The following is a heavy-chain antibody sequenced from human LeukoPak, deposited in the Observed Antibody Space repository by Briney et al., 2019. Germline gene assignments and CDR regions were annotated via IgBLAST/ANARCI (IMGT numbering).Heavy chain of an antibody. CDR1: GFTLSAYA. Sequence: GGSLRLSCAASGFTLSAYAMHWVRQAPGKGLEWVALISYDGSNKYYADFVKGRFTISRDSSKNTLYLQVNSLRAEDTAVYYCAKEGLGSSWYPNYFDYWAREPWSPSPQ. D-gene: IGHD6-13*01. V-gene: IGHV3-30*18. CDR3: AKEGLGSSWYPNYFDY. J-gene: IGHJ4*02. CDR2: ISYDGSNK.